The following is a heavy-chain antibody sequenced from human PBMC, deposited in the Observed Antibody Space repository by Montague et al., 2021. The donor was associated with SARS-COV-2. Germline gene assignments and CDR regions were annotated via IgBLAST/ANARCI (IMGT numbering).Heavy chain of an antibody. J-gene: IGHJ4*02. V-gene: IGHV4-59*01. CDR3: ARAQNTCFIANCVNYFEV. CDR2: VHCTGST. Sequence: SETLSLTCEVSGGSISSYYWSWIRQSPGKGLEWIGYVHCTGSTKYNSSLKTRVTLSLDTPKNRFSLKLSSVTAADTAVYYCARAQNTCFIANCVNYFEVWGLGALVTVSS. CDR1: GGSISSYY. D-gene: IGHD1-1*01.